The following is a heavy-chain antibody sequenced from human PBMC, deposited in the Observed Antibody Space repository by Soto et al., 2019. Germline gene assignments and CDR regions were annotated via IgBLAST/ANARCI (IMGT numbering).Heavy chain of an antibody. CDR1: GFSFSTNGVG. J-gene: IGHJ4*02. CDR3: AHAGGVRGYIYVWTPNF. CDR2: IYWDDDK. V-gene: IGHV2-5*02. Sequence: QITLKESGPALVKPTQTLTLTCTFSGFSFSTNGVGVGWLRQPPGKALAWLALIYWDDDKRHSPSLTSRLTTTKNPSKTRVALTMTNLDPVATGTDYCAHAGGVRGYIYVWTPNFWGQGTLVTVSS. D-gene: IGHD5-18*01.